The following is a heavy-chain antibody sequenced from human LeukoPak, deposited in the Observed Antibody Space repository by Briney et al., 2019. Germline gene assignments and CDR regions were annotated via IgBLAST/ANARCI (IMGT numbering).Heavy chain of an antibody. V-gene: IGHV4-4*07. CDR3: ARHQGWLQWEY. CDR1: GASISDYY. CDR2: IYAAET. J-gene: IGHJ4*02. Sequence: SETLSLTCNVSGASISDYYWSWIRQSAGKGLEWIGRIYAAETDFNPSLKSRLTMSIDTSKNQCSLKLRSVTAADTAVYYCARHQGWLQWEYWGQGTLVTVSS. D-gene: IGHD5-24*01.